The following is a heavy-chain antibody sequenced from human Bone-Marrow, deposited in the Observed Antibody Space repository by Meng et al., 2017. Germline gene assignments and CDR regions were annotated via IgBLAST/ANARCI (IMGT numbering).Heavy chain of an antibody. J-gene: IGHJ4*02. CDR3: ARWTYHYDF. CDR1: GFTFTDYA. V-gene: IGHV3-23*01. Sequence: EVQLLESGGGLVQPGRSLRLSCTASGFTFTDYAINWVRQAPGKGLEWVSAISGNGAAKLYADSAKGRFTISRDNSRGSVYMQMNSLRVEDTAIYYCARWTYHYDFWGQGTLVTVSS. CDR2: ISGNGAAK. D-gene: IGHD2-2*02.